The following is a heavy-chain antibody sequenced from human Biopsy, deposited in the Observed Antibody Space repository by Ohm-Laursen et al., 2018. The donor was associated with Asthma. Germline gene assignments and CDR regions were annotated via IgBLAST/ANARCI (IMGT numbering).Heavy chain of an antibody. CDR2: INSVFGTT. D-gene: IGHD2-2*01. CDR1: GGTFNTYA. V-gene: IGHV1-69*01. CDR3: ARKAGSCISRTCYSLDF. Sequence: SSVKVSCKSLGGTFNTYAIGWVRQAPGQGLEWMGGINSVFGTTTYPQKFQDRVTTTADDSTSTVYMELSSLRSEDTAVYYCARKAGSCISRTCYSLDFWGQGTLVTVSS. J-gene: IGHJ4*02.